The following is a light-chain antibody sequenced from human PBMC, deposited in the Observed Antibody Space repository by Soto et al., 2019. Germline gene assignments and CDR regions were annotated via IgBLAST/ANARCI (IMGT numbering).Light chain of an antibody. CDR3: SSYTSSSTV. J-gene: IGLJ2*01. V-gene: IGLV2-18*02. CDR1: SSDVGSYNR. CDR2: EVS. Sequence: ALTQPPSVSGSPGQSVTISCTGTSSDVGSYNRVSWYQQPPGTAPKLMIYEVSNRPSGVPDRFSGSKSGNTASLTISGLQAEDEADYYCSSYTSSSTVFGGGTKVTVL.